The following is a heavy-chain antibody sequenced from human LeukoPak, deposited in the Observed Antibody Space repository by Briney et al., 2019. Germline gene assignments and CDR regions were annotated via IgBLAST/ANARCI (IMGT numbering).Heavy chain of an antibody. CDR3: ARTPCSGGSCYSRLYFDY. V-gene: IGHV4-61*02. Sequence: SQTLSLTCTVSGGSISSGSYYWSWIRQPAGKGLEWIGRNYTSGSTNYNPSLKSRVTISVDTSKNQFSLKLSSVTAADTAVYYCARTPCSGGSCYSRLYFDYWGQGTLVTVSS. D-gene: IGHD2-15*01. CDR2: NYTSGST. CDR1: GGSISSGSYY. J-gene: IGHJ4*02.